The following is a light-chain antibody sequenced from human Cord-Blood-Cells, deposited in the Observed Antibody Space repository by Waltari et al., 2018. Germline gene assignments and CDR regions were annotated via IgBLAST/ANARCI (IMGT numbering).Light chain of an antibody. Sequence: IVLTQSPGTLSLPPGESATLPCRASQSVSSSYLAWYQQKPGQAPRLLIYGPSSRATAIPDRVSGSGSGTDFTLTISRLEPEDFAVYYCQQYGSSPLTFGGGTKVEIK. CDR2: GPS. V-gene: IGKV3-20*01. CDR3: QQYGSSPLT. CDR1: QSVSSSY. J-gene: IGKJ4*01.